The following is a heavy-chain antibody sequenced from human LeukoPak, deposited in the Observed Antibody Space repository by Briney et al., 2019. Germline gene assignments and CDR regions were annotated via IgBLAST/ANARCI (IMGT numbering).Heavy chain of an antibody. CDR1: GFTLSSNA. D-gene: IGHD6-13*01. Sequence: TGGSLRLSCAASGFTLSSNAMNWVRQAPGKGLEWVSGISGSGGSTYYAGSVKGRFTISRDKSKHTLYLLMISLRAEHTAVYSCAIRKQPVVPPRAYPYYYGMDVWGQGTTVTVSS. J-gene: IGHJ6*02. CDR3: AIRKQPVVPPRAYPYYYGMDV. V-gene: IGHV3-23*01. CDR2: ISGSGGST.